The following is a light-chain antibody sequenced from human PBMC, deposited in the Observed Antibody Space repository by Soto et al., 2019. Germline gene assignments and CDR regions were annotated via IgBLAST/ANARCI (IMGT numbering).Light chain of an antibody. J-gene: IGKJ3*01. Sequence: EIVLTQSPATLSLSPGERATLSCRASQSVSSYLAWYQQKPGQAPRLLIYEASNRATGIPARFSGSGSGTDFTLTISSLEPEDFAVYYCQQRSNWRGAFGPGTKVDIK. CDR3: QQRSNWRGA. V-gene: IGKV3-11*01. CDR2: EAS. CDR1: QSVSSY.